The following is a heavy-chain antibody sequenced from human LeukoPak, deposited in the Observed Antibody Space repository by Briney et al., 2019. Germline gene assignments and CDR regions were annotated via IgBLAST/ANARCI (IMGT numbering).Heavy chain of an antibody. CDR1: GFTFSSYA. CDR3: AKEILYSGSYPTRVVGLDN. CDR2: ISGSGGST. Sequence: GGSLRLSCAASGFTFSSYAMSWVRQAPGKGLEWVSAISGSGGSTYYADSVKGRFTISRDNSKKLYLQMNSLRAEDTAVYYCAKEILYSGSYPTRVVGLDNWGQGTLVTVSS. V-gene: IGHV3-23*01. D-gene: IGHD1-26*01. J-gene: IGHJ4*02.